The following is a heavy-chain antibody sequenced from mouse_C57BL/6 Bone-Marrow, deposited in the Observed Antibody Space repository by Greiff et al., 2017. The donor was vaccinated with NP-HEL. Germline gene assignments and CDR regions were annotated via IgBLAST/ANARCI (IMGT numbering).Heavy chain of an antibody. V-gene: IGHV1-26*01. D-gene: IGHD1-1*01. Sequence: EVQLQQSGPELVKPGASVKISCKVSGYTFTDYYMNWVKQSHGKSLEWIGDINPNNGGTSYNQKFKGKATLTVDKSSSTAYMELRSLTSEDSAVYYCARSGSTYWYFDVGGTGTTVTVSA. CDR1: GYTFTDYY. J-gene: IGHJ1*03. CDR2: INPNNGGT. CDR3: ARSGSTYWYFDV.